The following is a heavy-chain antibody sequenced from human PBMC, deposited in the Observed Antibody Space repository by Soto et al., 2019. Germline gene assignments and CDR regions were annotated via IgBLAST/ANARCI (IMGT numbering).Heavy chain of an antibody. V-gene: IGHV1-69*08. CDR3: ARDDDYGSGSYYYYYYNMDV. CDR2: IIPILGIA. D-gene: IGHD3-10*01. CDR1: GGTFSSYT. J-gene: IGHJ6*03. Sequence: QVQLVQSGAEVKKPGSSVKVSCKASGGTFSSYTISWVRQAPGQGPEWMGRIIPILGIANYAAKFQGRVKISADKSTSTAYMELSSLTSEDTAVDYCARDDDYGSGSYYYYYYNMDVWRKGTTVTVSS.